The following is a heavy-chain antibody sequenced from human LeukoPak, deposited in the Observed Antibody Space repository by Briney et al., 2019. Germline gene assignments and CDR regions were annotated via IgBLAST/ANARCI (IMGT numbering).Heavy chain of an antibody. V-gene: IGHV3-23*01. CDR1: GFTFSSYA. D-gene: IGHD3-9*01. J-gene: IGHJ2*01. CDR3: AKDQRRYDILTGYRYWYFDL. Sequence: GGSLXLSCAASGFTFSSYAMSWVRQAPGKGLEWVSAISGSGGSTYYADSVKGRFTISRDNSKNTLYLQMNSLRAEDTAVYYCAKDQRRYDILTGYRYWYFDLWGRGTLVTVSS. CDR2: ISGSGGST.